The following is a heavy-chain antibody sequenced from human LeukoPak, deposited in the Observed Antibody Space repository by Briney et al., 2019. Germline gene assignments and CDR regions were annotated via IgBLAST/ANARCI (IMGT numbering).Heavy chain of an antibody. D-gene: IGHD5-18*01. V-gene: IGHV4-34*01. CDR3: ARGPPPLDTAMVTPFDY. Sequence: PSETLSLTCSVYGVSLSDYYWSWIRQPAGKGLEWIGEINHNGGTKYNPSLKGRVTISVDTSENQFSLKLSSVTAADTAVYYCARGPPPLDTAMVTPFDYWGQGTLVTVSS. J-gene: IGHJ4*02. CDR2: INHNGGT. CDR1: GVSLSDYY.